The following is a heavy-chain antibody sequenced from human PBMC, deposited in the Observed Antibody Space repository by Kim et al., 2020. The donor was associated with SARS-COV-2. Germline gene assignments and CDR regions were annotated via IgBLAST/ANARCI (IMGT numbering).Heavy chain of an antibody. Sequence: VKGRFNISRDNSKNTRYLQMNSLRAEDTAVYYCAKDRGYGSGTFYYYGMDVWGQGTTVTVSS. V-gene: IGHV3-30*02. CDR3: AKDRGYGSGTFYYYGMDV. D-gene: IGHD3-10*01. J-gene: IGHJ6*02.